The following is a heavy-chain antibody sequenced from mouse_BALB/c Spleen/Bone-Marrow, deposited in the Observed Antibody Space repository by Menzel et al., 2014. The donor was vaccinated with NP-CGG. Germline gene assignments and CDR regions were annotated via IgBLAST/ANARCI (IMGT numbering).Heavy chain of an antibody. J-gene: IGHJ3*01. Sequence: EVQGVESGGGLVKPGGSLKLSCAASGFAFSSYDMSWVRQTPEKRLEWVAYISSGGGSTYYPDTVKGRFTISRDNAKNTLYLQMSSLKSEDTAMYYCARQSRAWFAYWDQGTLVTVSA. CDR1: GFAFSSYD. D-gene: IGHD1-1*01. CDR2: ISSGGGST. V-gene: IGHV5-12-1*01. CDR3: ARQSRAWFAY.